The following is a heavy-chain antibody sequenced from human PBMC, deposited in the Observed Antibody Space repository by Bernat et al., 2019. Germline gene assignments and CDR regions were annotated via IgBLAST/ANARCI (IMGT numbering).Heavy chain of an antibody. V-gene: IGHV1-69*04. CDR2: IIPILGIA. CDR1: GGTFSSYA. D-gene: IGHD3-22*01. Sequence: QVQLVQSGAEVKKPGSSVKVSCKASGGTFSSYAISWVRQAPGQGLEWMGRIIPILGIANYAQKFQGRVTITADKSTSTAYMELSSLRSEDTAMYYCARVRDYDSSGWADYHYYYGMDVWGQGTTVTVSS. J-gene: IGHJ6*02. CDR3: ARVRDYDSSGWADYHYYYGMDV.